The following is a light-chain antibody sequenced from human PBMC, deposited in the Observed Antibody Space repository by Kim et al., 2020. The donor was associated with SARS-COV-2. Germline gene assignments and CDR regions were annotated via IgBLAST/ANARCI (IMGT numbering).Light chain of an antibody. Sequence: LSPWERATLSCRASQSVSSNYLALYQQKPGQAPRLLIHGASSRAIGIPDRFSGSGSGTDFTLTISRVEPGDFAVYYCQQYGSSPYTFGQGTKLEI. CDR3: QQYGSSPYT. CDR2: GAS. V-gene: IGKV3-20*01. J-gene: IGKJ2*01. CDR1: QSVSSNY.